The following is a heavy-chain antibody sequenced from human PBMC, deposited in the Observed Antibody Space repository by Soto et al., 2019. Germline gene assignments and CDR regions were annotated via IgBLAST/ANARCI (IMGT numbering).Heavy chain of an antibody. Sequence: QVQLVQSGAEVKKPGASVIISCKASGDTFTSYYMHWVRQAPGQGLEWMGIINPTGDSTTYAQKLQDRVTMTRDTSTSTLYMELRSLTSEDTALYYCARDLLAATGLAYWGQGTLVTVSS. CDR1: GDTFTSYY. V-gene: IGHV1-46*01. D-gene: IGHD2-15*01. CDR3: ARDLLAATGLAY. J-gene: IGHJ4*02. CDR2: INPTGDST.